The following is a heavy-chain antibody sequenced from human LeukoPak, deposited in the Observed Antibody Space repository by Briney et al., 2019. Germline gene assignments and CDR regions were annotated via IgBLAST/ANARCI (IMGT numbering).Heavy chain of an antibody. CDR2: IKQDGSEK. CDR1: GFTFSSYW. V-gene: IGHV3-7*01. Sequence: PGGSLRLSCAASGFTFSSYWMSWVRQAPGKGLEWVANIKQDGSEKYYVESVKGRFTISRDNAKNSLYLQMNSLRAEDTAVYYCARVKDELNYYGIDVWGQGTKVTLSS. J-gene: IGHJ6*02. CDR3: ARVKDELNYYGIDV. D-gene: IGHD3-10*01.